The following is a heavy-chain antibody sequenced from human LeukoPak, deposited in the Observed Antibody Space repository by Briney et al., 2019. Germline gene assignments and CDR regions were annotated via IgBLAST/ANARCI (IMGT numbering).Heavy chain of an antibody. CDR3: AKPKRGYGDEDTYYLDY. Sequence: PGGSLRLSCAASGFTFSNYAMTWVRQAPGKGLEWVSSISGSDYTTYYADSVKGRFTISRDNAKNSLYLQMNSLRAEDTAVYYCAKPKRGYGDEDTYYLDYWGQGTLVTVSS. J-gene: IGHJ4*02. D-gene: IGHD4-17*01. V-gene: IGHV3-23*01. CDR1: GFTFSNYA. CDR2: ISGSDYTT.